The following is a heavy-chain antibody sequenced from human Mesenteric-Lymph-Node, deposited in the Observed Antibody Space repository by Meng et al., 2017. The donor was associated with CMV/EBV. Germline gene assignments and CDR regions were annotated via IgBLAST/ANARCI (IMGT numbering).Heavy chain of an antibody. V-gene: IGHV1-18*01. D-gene: IGHD6-6*01. CDR1: GYSFTNYD. Sequence: ASVKVSCKASGYSFTNYDISWVRQAPGQGLEWMGWISAYSGDTNYAQELQGRVTMTTDTSTSTAYMELRSLRSDDTAVYYCARGGRYSSSSVAIDYWGQGTLVPSPQ. CDR3: ARGGRYSSSSVAIDY. CDR2: ISAYSGDT. J-gene: IGHJ4*02.